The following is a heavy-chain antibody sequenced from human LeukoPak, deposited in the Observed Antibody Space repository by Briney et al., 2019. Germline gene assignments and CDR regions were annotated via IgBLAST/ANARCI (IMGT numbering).Heavy chain of an antibody. CDR3: ATRLWLRFYFDY. V-gene: IGHV1-2*02. Sequence: ASVKVSCKASGYTFTGYYMHWVRQAPGQGLEWMGWINPNSGGTNYAQKFQGRVTMTRDTSISTAYMELSRLISDDTAVYYCATRLWLRFYFDYWGQGTLVTVSS. CDR2: INPNSGGT. D-gene: IGHD3-10*01. J-gene: IGHJ4*02. CDR1: GYTFTGYY.